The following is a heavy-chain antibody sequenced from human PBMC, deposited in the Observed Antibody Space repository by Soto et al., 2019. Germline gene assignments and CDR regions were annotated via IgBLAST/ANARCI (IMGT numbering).Heavy chain of an antibody. J-gene: IGHJ5*02. V-gene: IGHV5-51*01. Sequence: GESLKISCKGSGYSFTNYWIGWVRQMPGKGLEWMGIIYPGDSDTRYSPSFQGQVTISADKSVSTAYLQWSSLKAADTAMYYCAKAQVDGSPGDNWFDPWGQGTLVTVSS. CDR2: IYPGDSDT. D-gene: IGHD1-26*01. CDR1: GYSFTNYW. CDR3: AKAQVDGSPGDNWFDP.